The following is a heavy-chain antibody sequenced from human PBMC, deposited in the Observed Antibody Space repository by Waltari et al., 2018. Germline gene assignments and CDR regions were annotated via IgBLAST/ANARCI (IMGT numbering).Heavy chain of an antibody. D-gene: IGHD1-26*01. V-gene: IGHV1-69*14. CDR3: AREGLEWELQPNWFDP. CDR1: GGTFSSYA. CDR2: IIPIFGTA. J-gene: IGHJ5*02. Sequence: QVQLVQSGAEVKKPGSSVKVSCKASGGTFSSYAISWVRQAPGQGLEWMGGIIPIFGTANYAQKFQGRVTVTAEKSTSTAYMELSSLRSEDTAGYYCAREGLEWELQPNWFDPWGQGTLVTVSS.